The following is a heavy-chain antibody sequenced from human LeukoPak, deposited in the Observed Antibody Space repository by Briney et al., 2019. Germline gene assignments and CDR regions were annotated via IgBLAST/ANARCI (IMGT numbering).Heavy chain of an antibody. CDR3: AKNPRSYSSSSNWFDP. Sequence: PGGSLRLSCAASGFTFSSYAMSWVRQAPGKGLEWVSAISGSGGSTYYADSVKGRFTISRDNSKNTLYLQMNSLRAEDTAVYYCAKNPRSYSSSSNWFDPWGQGTLVTLSS. V-gene: IGHV3-23*01. D-gene: IGHD6-13*01. J-gene: IGHJ5*02. CDR2: ISGSGGST. CDR1: GFTFSSYA.